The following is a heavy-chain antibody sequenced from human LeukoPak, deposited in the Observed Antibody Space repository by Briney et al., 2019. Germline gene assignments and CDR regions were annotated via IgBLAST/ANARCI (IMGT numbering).Heavy chain of an antibody. Sequence: ASVKVSCKASGGTFSSYAISWVRQAPGQGPEWMGGIIPIFGTANYAQKFQGRVTITADESTSTAYMELSSLRSEDTAVYYCARVGWGDGYSFFDYWGQGTLVTVSS. J-gene: IGHJ4*02. V-gene: IGHV1-69*13. D-gene: IGHD5-24*01. CDR1: GGTFSSYA. CDR3: ARVGWGDGYSFFDY. CDR2: IIPIFGTA.